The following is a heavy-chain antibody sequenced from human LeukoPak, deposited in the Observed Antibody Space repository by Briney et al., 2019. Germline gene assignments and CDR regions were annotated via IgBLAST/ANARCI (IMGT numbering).Heavy chain of an antibody. CDR2: ISGTGGRT. J-gene: IGHJ4*02. CDR1: GFTFSSYA. CDR3: ARAQLGFDY. Sequence: GGSLRLSCAASGFTFSSYAMNWVRQAPGKGLEWVSVISGTGGRTYYADSEKGRFTISRDNSRNTLYLQVNSLRAEDTAVYYCARAQLGFDYWGQGTLVTVSS. D-gene: IGHD6-13*01. V-gene: IGHV3-23*01.